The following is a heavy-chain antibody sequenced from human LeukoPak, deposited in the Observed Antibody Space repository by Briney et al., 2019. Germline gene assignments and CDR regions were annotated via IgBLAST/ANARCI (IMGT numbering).Heavy chain of an antibody. CDR3: ARPGTFDP. J-gene: IGHJ5*02. V-gene: IGHV4-61*02. D-gene: IGHD1-14*01. CDR1: GGSISSGSYY. CDR2: IYTSGRT. Sequence: SETLSLTCTVSGGSISSGSYYWSLIRQPAGKGLEWIGRIYTSGRTNYNPSLKSRVTMSVDTSKNQFSLKLSSVTAADTAVYYCARPGTFDPWGQGTLVTVSS.